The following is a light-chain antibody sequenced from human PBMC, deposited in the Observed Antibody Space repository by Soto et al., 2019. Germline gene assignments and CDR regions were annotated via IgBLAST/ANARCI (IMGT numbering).Light chain of an antibody. CDR1: SIDVGSYNL. CDR2: EVS. J-gene: IGLJ1*01. V-gene: IGLV2-23*02. Sequence: SVLTPAAAGSWGPGEFFTISFTWNSIDVGSYNLVSWYQQHPGKAPQLMICEVSKRPSGVSNRFSGSKSGNTASLTISGLQAEDEADYYCCSYAGSRTVFGTGTKVTVL. CDR3: CSYAGSRTV.